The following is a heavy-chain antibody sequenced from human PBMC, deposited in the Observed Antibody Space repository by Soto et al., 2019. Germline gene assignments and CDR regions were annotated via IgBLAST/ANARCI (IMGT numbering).Heavy chain of an antibody. D-gene: IGHD5-12*01. CDR3: AKSRSASVAPNNY. CDR2: ISGSDIST. CDR1: GFTFSSYA. Sequence: EVQLLESEGGLVQPGGSLRLSCAASGFTFSSYAMSWVRQAPGKGLEWVSSISGSDISTYYADSVKGRFTISRDNSKNTLYVQLNSLRAEDTAVYYCAKSRSASVAPNNYWGQGTLVTVSS. J-gene: IGHJ4*02. V-gene: IGHV3-23*01.